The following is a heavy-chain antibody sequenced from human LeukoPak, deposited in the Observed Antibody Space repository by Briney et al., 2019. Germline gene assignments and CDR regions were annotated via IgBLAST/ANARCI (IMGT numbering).Heavy chain of an antibody. CDR3: ARSSGSYIGDVDY. J-gene: IGHJ4*02. V-gene: IGHV3-64*01. CDR2: ISSNGGST. Sequence: GGSLRLSCAAYGFTFSSYAMHWVRQAQGKGLEYVSAISSNGGSTYYANSVKGRFTISRDNSKNTLYLQMGSLRAEDMAVYYCARSSGSYIGDVDYWGQGTLVTVSS. D-gene: IGHD1-26*01. CDR1: GFTFSSYA.